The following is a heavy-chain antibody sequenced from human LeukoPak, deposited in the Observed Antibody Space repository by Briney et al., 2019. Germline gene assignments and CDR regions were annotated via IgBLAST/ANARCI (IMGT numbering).Heavy chain of an antibody. CDR3: ASSGDSYSGFDY. V-gene: IGHV4-34*01. Sequence: SETLSLTCAVYGGSFSGYYWSWIRQPPGKGLEWIGEINPSGSTNYNPSLKSRVTISVDTSKNQFSLKLSSVTAADTAVYYCASSGDSYSGFDYWGQGTLVTVSS. CDR1: GGSFSGYY. D-gene: IGHD2-21*02. J-gene: IGHJ4*02. CDR2: INPSGST.